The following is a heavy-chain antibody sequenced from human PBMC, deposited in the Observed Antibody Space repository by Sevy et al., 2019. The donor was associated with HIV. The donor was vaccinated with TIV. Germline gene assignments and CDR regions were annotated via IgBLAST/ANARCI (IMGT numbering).Heavy chain of an antibody. Sequence: GGSLRLSCAASGFTFNNYAMSWVRQTPGKGLGWVLSFTAGGGCSTHYAYSVNGRFTISRDNSKNTLYLQMDSLRGEATAVFYCAKGNIGIVVIHESWGQGTLVTVSS. D-gene: IGHD3-3*01. CDR2: FTAGGGCST. J-gene: IGHJ4*02. V-gene: IGHV3-23*01. CDR3: AKGNIGIVVIHES. CDR1: GFTFNNYA.